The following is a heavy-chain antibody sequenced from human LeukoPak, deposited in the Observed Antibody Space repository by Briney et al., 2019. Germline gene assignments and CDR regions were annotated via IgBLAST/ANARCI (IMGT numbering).Heavy chain of an antibody. CDR3: ARGGSSNFASGMDV. Sequence: GGSLRLSCAASGFTFSDYYMSWVRQAPGKGLEWVSYISSTGSIIYYPDSVKVRFTISRDNAKNSLYLQMNSLGADATPVYYCARGGSSNFASGMDVWGKGTTVIVSS. CDR1: GFTFSDYY. D-gene: IGHD2-2*01. V-gene: IGHV3-11*04. CDR2: ISSTGSII. J-gene: IGHJ6*04.